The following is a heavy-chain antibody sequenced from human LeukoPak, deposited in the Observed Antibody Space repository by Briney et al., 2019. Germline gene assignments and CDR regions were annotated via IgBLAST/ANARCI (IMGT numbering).Heavy chain of an antibody. J-gene: IGHJ3*02. CDR3: AKVARDVYNLDAFDI. CDR1: GFXVSSNY. V-gene: IGHV3-53*01. D-gene: IGHD5-24*01. CDR2: FYSARST. Sequence: GGSLRLSCAASGFXVSSNYISWVRQAPGKGLEWVSVFYSARSTYYADSVKGRFTISRDNSKNTLYLQVNSLRAEDTAVYYCAKVARDVYNLDAFDIWGEGKMVTVSS.